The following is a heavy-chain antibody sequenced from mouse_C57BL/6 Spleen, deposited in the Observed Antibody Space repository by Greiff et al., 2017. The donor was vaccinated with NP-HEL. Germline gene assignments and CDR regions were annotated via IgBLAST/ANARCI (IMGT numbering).Heavy chain of an antibody. V-gene: IGHV1-26*01. CDR2: INPNNGGT. CDR3: ARYGGAMDY. D-gene: IGHD1-1*02. CDR1: GYTFTDYY. Sequence: EVQLQQSGPELVKPGASVKISCKASGYTFTDYYMHWVKQSHGKSLEWIGDINPNNGGTSYNQKFKGKATLTVDTSSSTAYMELRSLTSEASAVYYCARYGGAMDYWGQGTSVTVSS. J-gene: IGHJ4*01.